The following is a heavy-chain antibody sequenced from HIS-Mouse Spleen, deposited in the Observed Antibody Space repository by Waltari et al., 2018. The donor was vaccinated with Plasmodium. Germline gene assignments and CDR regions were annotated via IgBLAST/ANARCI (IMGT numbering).Heavy chain of an antibody. CDR3: ARVTSSGVYWYFDL. CDR2: INHSGNT. CDR1: GGSFSGYY. J-gene: IGHJ2*01. D-gene: IGHD3-3*01. V-gene: IGHV4-34*01. Sequence: QVQLQQWGAGLLQPSETLPLTCAVYGGSFSGYYWSWIRQPPGKGLEWIGEINHSGNTNYNPSLKSRVTISVDTSKNQFSLKLSSVTAADTAVYYCARVTSSGVYWYFDLWGRGTLVTVSS.